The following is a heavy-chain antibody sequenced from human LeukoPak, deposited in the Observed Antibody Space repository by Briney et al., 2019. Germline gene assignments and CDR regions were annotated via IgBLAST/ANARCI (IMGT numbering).Heavy chain of an antibody. CDR3: ARTDTAMVNISMDV. J-gene: IGHJ6*02. Sequence: ASVKVSCKASGYTFTGYYMHWVRQAPGQGLEWMGWINPNSGGTNYAQKFQGRVTMTRDTSISTAYMELSRLRSDDTAVYYCARTDTAMVNISMDVWGQGTTVTVSS. CDR1: GYTFTGYY. D-gene: IGHD5-18*01. V-gene: IGHV1-2*02. CDR2: INPNSGGT.